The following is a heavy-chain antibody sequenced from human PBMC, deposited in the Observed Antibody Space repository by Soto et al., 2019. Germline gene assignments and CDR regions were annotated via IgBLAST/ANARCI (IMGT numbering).Heavy chain of an antibody. J-gene: IGHJ6*02. CDR1: GGSISRYY. V-gene: IGHV4-59*01. Sequence: QVRLQESGPGLVKPSETLSLTCTVSGGSISRYYWSWIRQPPGKGLERIGYLYNAGSTIYNPSLKSRVTISVDMSQNQFSLNLNYVTAADTAVYYCARDLWGYCGTDCYPLDVWGQGTTVTVSS. CDR2: LYNAGST. CDR3: ARDLWGYCGTDCYPLDV. D-gene: IGHD2-21*02.